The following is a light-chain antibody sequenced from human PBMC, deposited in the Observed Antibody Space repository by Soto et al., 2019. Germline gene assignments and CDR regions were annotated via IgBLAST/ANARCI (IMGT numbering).Light chain of an antibody. CDR2: RTN. J-gene: IGLJ3*02. CDR1: SGSVSTNNY. CDR3: VLYMGRGIWV. V-gene: IGLV8-61*01. Sequence: QTVVTQEPSFSVSPGGTVTLTCALSSGSVSTNNYPSWCQQTPGQAPRTLIFRTNTRSSGVHDRFSGSILGNKAALTITGAQADDESDYYCVLYMGRGIWVFGGGTKLTVL.